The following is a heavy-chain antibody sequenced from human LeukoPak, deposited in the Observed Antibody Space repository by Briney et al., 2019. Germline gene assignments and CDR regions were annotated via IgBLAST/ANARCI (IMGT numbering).Heavy chain of an antibody. J-gene: IGHJ4*02. Sequence: GGSLRLSCAASGFTFSSYAMHWVRQALGKGLEWVAVISYDGSNKYYADSVKGRFTISRDNSKNTLYLQMNSLRAEDTAVYYCARDGGSHLDYWGQGTLVTVSS. D-gene: IGHD3-16*01. CDR3: ARDGGSHLDY. CDR1: GFTFSSYA. V-gene: IGHV3-30*04. CDR2: ISYDGSNK.